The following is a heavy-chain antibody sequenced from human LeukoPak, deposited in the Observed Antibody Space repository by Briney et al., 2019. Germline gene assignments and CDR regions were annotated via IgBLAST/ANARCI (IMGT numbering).Heavy chain of an antibody. CDR1: GGSFSGYY. V-gene: IGHV4-34*01. J-gene: IGHJ4*02. D-gene: IGHD3-3*01. CDR3: ARGRGLRFLEWLLPRFDY. Sequence: PSETLSLTCAVYGGSFSGYYWSWIRQPPGKGLEWIGEINHSGSTNYNPSLKSRVTISVDTSKNQFSLKLSSVTAADTAVYYCARGRGLRFLEWLLPRFDYWGQGTLSPSPQ. CDR2: INHSGST.